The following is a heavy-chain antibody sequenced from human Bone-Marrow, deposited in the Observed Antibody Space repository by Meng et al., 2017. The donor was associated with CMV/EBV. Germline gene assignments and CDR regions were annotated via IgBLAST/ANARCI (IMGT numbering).Heavy chain of an antibody. Sequence: GESLKISCAASGFTFSSYGMHWVRQAPGKGLEWVAFIRYDGSNKYYADSVKGRFTISRDNSKNTLYLQMNSLRAEDTAVYYCARGQIRVVPAAAPGGYWGQGTLVT. CDR3: ARGQIRVVPAAAPGGY. CDR1: GFTFSSYG. CDR2: IRYDGSNK. J-gene: IGHJ4*02. V-gene: IGHV3-30*02. D-gene: IGHD2-2*01.